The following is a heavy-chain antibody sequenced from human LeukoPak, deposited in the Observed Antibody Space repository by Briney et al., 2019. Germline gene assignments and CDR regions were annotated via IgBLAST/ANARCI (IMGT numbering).Heavy chain of an antibody. CDR1: GFTFSSYE. CDR2: ISSSGSTI. D-gene: IGHD3-22*01. V-gene: IGHV3-48*03. J-gene: IGHJ4*02. CDR3: ARVTYSSGYN. Sequence: PGGSLRLSCAASGFTFSSYEMNWVRQAPGKGLEWVSYISSSGSTIYYADSVEGRFTISRDNAKNSLYLQMNSLRAEDTAVYYCARVTYSSGYNWGQGTLVTVSS.